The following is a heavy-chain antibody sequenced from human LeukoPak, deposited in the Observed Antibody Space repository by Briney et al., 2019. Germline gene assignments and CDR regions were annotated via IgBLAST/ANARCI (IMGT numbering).Heavy chain of an antibody. CDR2: INHSGST. V-gene: IGHV4-34*01. CDR1: GGSFSGYY. J-gene: IGHJ4*02. Sequence: NPSETLSLTCAVYGGSFSGYYWSWIRQPPGKGLEWIGEINHSGSTNYNPSLKSRVTISVDTSKNQFSLKLSSVTAADTAVYYCARGKVDRRSRGTGRVLFDYWGQGTLVTVSS. D-gene: IGHD6-13*01. CDR3: ARGKVDRRSRGTGRVLFDY.